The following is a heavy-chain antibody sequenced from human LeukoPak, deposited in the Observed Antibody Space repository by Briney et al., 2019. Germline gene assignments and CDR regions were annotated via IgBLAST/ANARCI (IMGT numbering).Heavy chain of an antibody. V-gene: IGHV4-31*11. CDR2: IYFSGST. D-gene: IGHD3-10*01. Sequence: SETLSLTCAVSGDSINSAFYGWSWLRHHPEKGLEWIGNIYFSGSTYYTSSLRSRLTISLDTSKNHFSLMLNSVTVADTAVYYCAPVVRGTGREYFQHWGQSTLVSVSS. J-gene: IGHJ1*01. CDR3: APVVRGTGREYFQH. CDR1: GDSINSAFYG.